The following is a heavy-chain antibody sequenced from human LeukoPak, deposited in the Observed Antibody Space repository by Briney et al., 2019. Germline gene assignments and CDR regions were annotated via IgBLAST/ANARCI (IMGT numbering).Heavy chain of an antibody. CDR1: GGTFSSYA. D-gene: IGHD6-13*01. J-gene: IGHJ6*02. CDR3: ARGGQQLVRDNYYYGMDV. Sequence: SVKVSCKASGGTFSSYAISWVRQAPGQGLEWMGGIIPIFGIANYAQKFQGRVTITADKSTSTAYMELSSLRSEDTAVYYCARGGQQLVRDNYYYGMDVWGQGTTVTVSS. V-gene: IGHV1-69*10. CDR2: IIPIFGIA.